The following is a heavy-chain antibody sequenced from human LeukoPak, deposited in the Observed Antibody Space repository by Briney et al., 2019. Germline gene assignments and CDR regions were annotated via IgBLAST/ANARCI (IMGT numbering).Heavy chain of an antibody. Sequence: ASVKVSCKASGYTFTGYYMHWVRQAPGQGLEWMGWINPNSGGTNYAQKFQGRVTMTRDTSISTAYMGLSRLRSDDTAVYYCARAQMPMIVVVITDLSFDYWGQGTLVTVSS. V-gene: IGHV1-2*02. D-gene: IGHD3-22*01. CDR2: INPNSGGT. CDR1: GYTFTGYY. J-gene: IGHJ4*02. CDR3: ARAQMPMIVVVITDLSFDY.